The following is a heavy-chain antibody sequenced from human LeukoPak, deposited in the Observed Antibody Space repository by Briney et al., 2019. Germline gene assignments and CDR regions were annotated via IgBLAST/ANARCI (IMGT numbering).Heavy chain of an antibody. V-gene: IGHV3-30-3*01. CDR1: GFTFSSYA. CDR3: ARILYGSGSFFDY. Sequence: GGSLRLSCAASGFTFSSYAMHWVRQAPGKGLEWVAVISYDGSNKYYADSVKGRFTISRDNSKNTLYLQMNSLRAEDTAVYYCARILYGSGSFFDYWGQGTLVTVSS. D-gene: IGHD3-10*01. CDR2: ISYDGSNK. J-gene: IGHJ4*02.